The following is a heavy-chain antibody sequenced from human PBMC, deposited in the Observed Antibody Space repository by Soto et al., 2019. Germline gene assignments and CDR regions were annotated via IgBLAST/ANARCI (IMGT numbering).Heavy chain of an antibody. V-gene: IGHV3-33*01. Sequence: PGGSLRLSCAASGFTFSSYGMHWVRQAPGKGLEWVAVIWYDGSNKYYADSVKGRFTISRDNSKNTLYLQMNSLRAEDTAVYYCARDLQDFWSNRNNWFDPWGQGTLVTVSS. CDR1: GFTFSSYG. D-gene: IGHD3-3*01. CDR2: IWYDGSNK. CDR3: ARDLQDFWSNRNNWFDP. J-gene: IGHJ5*02.